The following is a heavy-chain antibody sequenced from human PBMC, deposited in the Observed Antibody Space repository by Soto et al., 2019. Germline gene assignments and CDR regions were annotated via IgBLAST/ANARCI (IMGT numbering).Heavy chain of an antibody. J-gene: IGHJ6*02. Sequence: ASETLSLTCAVYGESFSGYIWTWIRQTPGKGLQWIGQINHSGSASYNPSLKSRVTISVDKSKNQFSLKLSSVTAADTAVYYCARDHKPPGRITISDDGMDVWGQGTTVTVSS. CDR3: ARDHKPPGRITISDDGMDV. D-gene: IGHD3-3*01. V-gene: IGHV4-34*01. CDR1: GESFSGYI. CDR2: INHSGSA.